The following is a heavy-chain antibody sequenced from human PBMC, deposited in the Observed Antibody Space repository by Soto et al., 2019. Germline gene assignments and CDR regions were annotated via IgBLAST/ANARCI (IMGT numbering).Heavy chain of an antibody. Sequence: PSETLSLTCAVYGGSFSGYYWSWIRQPPGKGLEWIGEINHSGSTNYNPSLKSRVTISVDTSKNQFSLKLSSVTAADTAVYYCERGQAGSVSYCMDVWGQGPTVTVSS. J-gene: IGHJ6*02. V-gene: IGHV4-34*01. CDR1: GGSFSGYY. CDR2: INHSGST. D-gene: IGHD3-10*01. CDR3: ERGQAGSVSYCMDV.